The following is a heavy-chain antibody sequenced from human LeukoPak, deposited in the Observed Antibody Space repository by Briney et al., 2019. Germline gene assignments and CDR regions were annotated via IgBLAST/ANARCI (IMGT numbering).Heavy chain of an antibody. D-gene: IGHD2-2*01. J-gene: IGHJ4*02. CDR2: LDHSGST. V-gene: IGHV4-59*01. CDR3: ARDLGYCDSTTCTPSYYFDY. Sequence: SETLSLTCTVSGGSINSFYWSWIRQPPGKGLEWLGYLDHSGSTNYNPSLKSRVTMSVDTSKNQFSLNLTSVTAADTAVYYCARDLGYCDSTTCTPSYYFDYWGQGALVTVSS. CDR1: GGSINSFY.